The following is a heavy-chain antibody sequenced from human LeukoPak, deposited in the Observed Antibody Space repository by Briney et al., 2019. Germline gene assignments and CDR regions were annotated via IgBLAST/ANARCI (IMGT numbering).Heavy chain of an antibody. CDR1: GGSISSYY. D-gene: IGHD6-13*01. Sequence: SEALSLTCTVSGGSISSYYWSWIRQPPGKGLEWIGYIYYSGSTNYNPSLKSRVTISVDTSKNQFSLKLSSVTAADTAVYYCARHHPIQAAAGTNLDYWGQGTLVTVSS. V-gene: IGHV4-59*08. CDR2: IYYSGST. J-gene: IGHJ4*02. CDR3: ARHHPIQAAAGTNLDY.